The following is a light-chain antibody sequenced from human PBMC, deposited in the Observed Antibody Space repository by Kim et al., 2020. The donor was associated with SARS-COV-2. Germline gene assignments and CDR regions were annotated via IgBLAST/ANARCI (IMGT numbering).Light chain of an antibody. Sequence: SPGERVSLSCRASQGVTTNLAWYQQQPGRAPRLLIYGASTRAPGIPARFSGSGSGTDFTLTISSLQSEDFAIYYCQQYNNWPPITFGQGTRLEIK. CDR1: QGVTTN. V-gene: IGKV3-15*01. J-gene: IGKJ5*01. CDR3: QQYNNWPPIT. CDR2: GAS.